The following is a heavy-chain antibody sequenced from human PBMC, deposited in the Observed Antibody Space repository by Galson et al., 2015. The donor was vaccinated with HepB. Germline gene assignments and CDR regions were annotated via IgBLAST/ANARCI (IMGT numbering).Heavy chain of an antibody. Sequence: SLRLSCAASGFTFNYYYMSWIRQTPGKGLEWVSYISSSGSTIYYADSVKGRFTISRDNAKNSLYLQMHSLRAEDTAVYLCVRVSDCSGGMCQSGWYGLDVWGQGTTVTVSS. CDR1: GFTFNYYY. CDR3: VRVSDCSGGMCQSGWYGLDV. D-gene: IGHD2-15*01. CDR2: ISSSGSTI. V-gene: IGHV3-11*01. J-gene: IGHJ6*02.